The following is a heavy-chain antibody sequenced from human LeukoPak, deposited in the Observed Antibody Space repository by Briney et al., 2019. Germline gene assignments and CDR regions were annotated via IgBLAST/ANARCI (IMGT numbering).Heavy chain of an antibody. CDR2: ISYDGSNK. CDR3: AKGEDYGDYVGSLVDY. D-gene: IGHD4-17*01. J-gene: IGHJ4*02. CDR1: GFTFSSYG. V-gene: IGHV3-30*18. Sequence: GGSLRLSCAASGFTFSSYGMHWVRQAPGKGLEWVAVISYDGSNKYHADSVKGRFTISRDNSKNTLYLQMNSLRAEDTAVYYCAKGEDYGDYVGSLVDYWGQGTLVTVSS.